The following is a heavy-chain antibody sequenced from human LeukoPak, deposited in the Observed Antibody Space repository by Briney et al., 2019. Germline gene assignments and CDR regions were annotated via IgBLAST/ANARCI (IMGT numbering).Heavy chain of an antibody. CDR3: GKDLDTFVRGVIPW. CDR2: ISGSGDTI. Sequence: GGSLRLSCAASGFTFGSYAMSWVRQAPGKGLEWVSVISGSGDTIYYADSVKGRFTISRDNSKNTLYLEMNSLRAEDTAVYYCGKDLDTFVRGVIPWWGQGTLVTVSS. J-gene: IGHJ4*02. CDR1: GFTFGSYA. V-gene: IGHV3-23*01. D-gene: IGHD3-10*01.